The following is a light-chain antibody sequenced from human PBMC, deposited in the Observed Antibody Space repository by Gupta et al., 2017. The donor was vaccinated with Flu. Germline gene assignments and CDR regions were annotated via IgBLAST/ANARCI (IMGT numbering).Light chain of an antibody. V-gene: IGKV1-39*01. CDR3: QQSYGSPHT. CDR1: QPISNY. CDR2: GAS. J-gene: IGKJ2*01. Sequence: DIQMTQSPSFLSASVGDRVTITCRASQPISNYLNWYQQKAGKAPNLLIYGASSLQGWVPLRFSGSGSGTVVTLTISSLQPEDFATDYCQQSYGSPHTFGQGTKLDIK.